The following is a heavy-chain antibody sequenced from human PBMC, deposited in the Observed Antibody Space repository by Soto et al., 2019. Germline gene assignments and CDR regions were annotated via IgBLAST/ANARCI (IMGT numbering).Heavy chain of an antibody. CDR1: GGSISSSSYY. CDR3: ARQGGVGGWSYQGY. J-gene: IGHJ4*02. D-gene: IGHD1-26*01. V-gene: IGHV4-39*01. CDR2: IYYSGST. Sequence: QLQLQESGPGLVKPSETLSLTCTVSGGSISSSSYYWGWIRQPPGKGLEWIGSIYYSGSTYYNPSLKSRVTISVDTSKNQFSLKLSSVTAADTAVYYCARQGGVGGWSYQGYWGQGTLVTVSS.